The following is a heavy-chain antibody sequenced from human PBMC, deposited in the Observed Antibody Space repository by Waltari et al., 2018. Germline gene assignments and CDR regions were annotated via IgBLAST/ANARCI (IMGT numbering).Heavy chain of an antibody. CDR2: VNPNSGAT. V-gene: IGHV1-8*01. D-gene: IGHD3-3*01. J-gene: IGHJ5*02. CDR3: ARGRDVFANFDYNWFDP. CDR1: GYSFIKSE. Sequence: QVQLVQSGAEVLRPGASVKVSCQASGYSFIKSEINWVRQAAGQGLEWMGWVNPNSGATAYAQRFQGRITMTWDTSISTAYMELSNLRSDDTAVLYCARGRDVFANFDYNWFDPWGQGTLVTVSS.